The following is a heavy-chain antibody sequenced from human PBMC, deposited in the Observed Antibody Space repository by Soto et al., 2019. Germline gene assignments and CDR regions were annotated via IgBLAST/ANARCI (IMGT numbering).Heavy chain of an antibody. J-gene: IGHJ6*02. V-gene: IGHV5-51*01. CDR1: GYSFTSYW. CDR2: IYPGDSDT. Sequence: GESLKISCKGSGYSFTSYWIGWVRQMPGKGLEGMGIIYPGDSDTRYSPSFQGQVTISADKSISTAYLQWSSLKASDTAIYYCARQGYCSGGSCYSDYYYGMDVWGQGTTVTVSS. D-gene: IGHD2-15*01. CDR3: ARQGYCSGGSCYSDYYYGMDV.